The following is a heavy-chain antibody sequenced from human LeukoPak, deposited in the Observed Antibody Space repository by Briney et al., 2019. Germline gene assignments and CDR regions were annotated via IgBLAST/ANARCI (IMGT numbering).Heavy chain of an antibody. V-gene: IGHV3-7*01. J-gene: IGHJ4*02. CDR3: ASMVRGVIVNDY. CDR2: IKQDGSEK. D-gene: IGHD3-10*01. Sequence: PGGSLRLSCAASGFTFSSYWMSWVRQAPGKGLEWVANIKQDGSEKYYVDSVKGRFTISRDNDKNSLFLQMTSLRAEDTAVYYCASMVRGVIVNDYWGQGTLVTVSS. CDR1: GFTFSSYW.